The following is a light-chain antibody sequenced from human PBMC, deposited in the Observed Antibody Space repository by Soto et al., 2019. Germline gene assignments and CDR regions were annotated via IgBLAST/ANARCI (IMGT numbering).Light chain of an antibody. CDR2: KAS. J-gene: IGKJ1*01. CDR1: QSISVW. CDR3: QQYNSYSPT. Sequence: DIRMTQSPSTLSASVGDRVTITCRASQSISVWLAWYQQKAGKAPNLLIYKASRLESGVPSRFSGSGSETEFTLTSSGLQPGDSATYYCQQYNSYSPTFGQGTKVEVK. V-gene: IGKV1-5*03.